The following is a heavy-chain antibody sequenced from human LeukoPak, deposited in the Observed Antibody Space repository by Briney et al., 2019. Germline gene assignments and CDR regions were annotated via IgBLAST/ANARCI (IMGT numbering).Heavy chain of an antibody. V-gene: IGHV3-30-3*01. Sequence: GGSLRLSCAASGFTFSSSAMSWVRQAPGKGLEWVAVISYDGSNKYYADSVKGRFTISRDNSKNTLYLQMNSLRAEDTAVYYCAREKSDCSSTSCNPYFDYWGQGTLVTVSS. CDR1: GFTFSSSA. CDR3: AREKSDCSSTSCNPYFDY. J-gene: IGHJ4*02. D-gene: IGHD2-2*01. CDR2: ISYDGSNK.